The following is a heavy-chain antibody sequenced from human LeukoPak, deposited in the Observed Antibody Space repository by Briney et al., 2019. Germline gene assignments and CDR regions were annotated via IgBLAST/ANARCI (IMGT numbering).Heavy chain of an antibody. Sequence: PSQTLSLTCTVSGGSISSGSYDCGWIRQPAGKGLEWIGRIYAIGSTNYNPPIKSRVTMSVDTSKNQFSLKLSSVTAADTAVYYCARVYGDSTGVDYWGQGTLVTVSS. D-gene: IGHD4-17*01. CDR2: IYAIGST. CDR1: GGSISSGSYD. V-gene: IGHV4-61*02. CDR3: ARVYGDSTGVDY. J-gene: IGHJ4*02.